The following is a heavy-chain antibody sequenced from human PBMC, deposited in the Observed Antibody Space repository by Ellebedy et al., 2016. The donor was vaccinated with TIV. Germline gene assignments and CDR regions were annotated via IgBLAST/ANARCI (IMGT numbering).Heavy chain of an antibody. Sequence: SLKISCAASGFTFDDHAMHWVRQAPGKGLEWVSGINWNSSRIEYADSVKGRFTISRDNAKNSLYLQMNSLRPEDTALYYCVKSIGVTVMGAAGFDYWGQGTLVTVSS. D-gene: IGHD4-17*01. CDR2: INWNSSRI. V-gene: IGHV3-9*01. J-gene: IGHJ4*02. CDR3: VKSIGVTVMGAAGFDY. CDR1: GFTFDDHA.